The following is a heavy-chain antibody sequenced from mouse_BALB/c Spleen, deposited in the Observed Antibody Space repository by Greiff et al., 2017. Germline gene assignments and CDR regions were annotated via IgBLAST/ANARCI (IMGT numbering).Heavy chain of an antibody. V-gene: IGHV1S22*01. CDR1: GYTFTSYW. D-gene: IGHD1-2*01. CDR2: IYPGSGST. CDR3: TRDHYYGYGTY. Sequence: LQQPGSELVRPGASVKLSCKASGYTFTSYWMHWVKQRPGQGLEWIGNIYPGSGSTNYDEKFKSKATLTVDTSSSTAYMQRSSLTSEDSAVYYCTRDHYYGYGTYWGQGTLVTVSA. J-gene: IGHJ3*01.